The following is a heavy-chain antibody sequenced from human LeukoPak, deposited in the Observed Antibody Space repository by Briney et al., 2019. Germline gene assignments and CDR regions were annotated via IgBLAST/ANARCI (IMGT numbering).Heavy chain of an antibody. CDR3: AGPLGMVRGVIGAFTN. D-gene: IGHD3-10*01. V-gene: IGHV4-39*01. CDR1: GGSISSSSYY. Sequence: SETLSLTCTVSGGSISSSSYYWGWIRQPPGKGLEWIGSIYYSGSTYYNPSLKSRVTISVDTSKNQFSLKLSSVTAADTAVYYCAGPLGMVRGVIGAFTNWGQGTLVTVSS. J-gene: IGHJ4*02. CDR2: IYYSGST.